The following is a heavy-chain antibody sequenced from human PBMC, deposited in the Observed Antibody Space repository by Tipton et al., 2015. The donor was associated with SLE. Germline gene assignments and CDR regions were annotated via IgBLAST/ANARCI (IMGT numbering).Heavy chain of an antibody. CDR2: ISYDGSNK. V-gene: IGHV3-30*04. CDR3: ARAKYYYGSGSYLDDY. CDR1: GFTFSSYA. D-gene: IGHD3-10*01. J-gene: IGHJ4*02. Sequence: SLRLSCAASGFTFSSYAMHWVRQAPGKGLEWVAVISYDGSNKYYADSVKGRFTISRDNSKNTLYLQMNSLRAEDTAVYYCARAKYYYGSGSYLDDYWGQGTLVTVSS.